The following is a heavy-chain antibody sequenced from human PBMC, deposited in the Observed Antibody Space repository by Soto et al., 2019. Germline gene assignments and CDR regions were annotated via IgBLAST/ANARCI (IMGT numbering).Heavy chain of an antibody. CDR2: INHSGST. V-gene: IGHV4-34*01. D-gene: IGHD6-13*01. Sequence: SETLSLTCAVYGGSFSGYYWSWIRQPPGKGLEWIGEINHSGSTNYNPSPKSRVTISVDTSKNQFSLKLSSVTAADTAVYYCARSHTIVVSSWYYLNWFDPWGQGTLVTVSS. CDR1: GGSFSGYY. CDR3: ARSHTIVVSSWYYLNWFDP. J-gene: IGHJ5*02.